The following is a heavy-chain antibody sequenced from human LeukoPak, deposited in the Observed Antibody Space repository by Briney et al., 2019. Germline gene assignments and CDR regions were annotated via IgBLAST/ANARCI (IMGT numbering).Heavy chain of an antibody. D-gene: IGHD6-19*01. V-gene: IGHV4-59*08. J-gene: IGHJ4*02. CDR1: GGSLSNYY. CDR2: VYYSGST. CDR3: ARGSGWYLY. Sequence: SETLSLTCTVSGGSLSNYYWSWVRQPPGKGLEWIGYVYYSGSTNYNPSLKSRVTISVDTSKNQFSLKLTSVTAADTAVYYCARGSGWYLYWGQGTLVTVSS.